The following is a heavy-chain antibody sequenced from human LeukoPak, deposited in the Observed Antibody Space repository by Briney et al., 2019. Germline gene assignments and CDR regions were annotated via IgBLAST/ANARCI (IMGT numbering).Heavy chain of an antibody. CDR2: IGISGGK. D-gene: IGHD6-19*01. V-gene: IGHV3-13*01. J-gene: IGHJ4*02. Sequence: GSLRLSCAASGFTFSSYDMHWVRQVIGKGLEWVSSIGISGGKYYTDSVKGRFIISREDAKNSFYLQMNSLRDGDTAVYYCARGKYGHTSGWQLIDYWGQGTLVTVSS. CDR1: GFTFSSYD. CDR3: ARGKYGHTSGWQLIDY.